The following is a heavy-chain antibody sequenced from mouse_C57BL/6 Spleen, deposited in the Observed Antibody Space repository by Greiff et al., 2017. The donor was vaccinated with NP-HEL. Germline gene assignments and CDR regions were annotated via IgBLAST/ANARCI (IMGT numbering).Heavy chain of an antibody. D-gene: IGHD1-1*01. CDR2: ISSGSSTI. V-gene: IGHV5-17*01. Sequence: EVQVVESGGGLVKPGGSLKLSCAASGFTFSDYGMHWVRQAPEKGLEWVAYISSGSSTIYYADTVKGRFTISRDNAKNTLFLQMTSLRSEDTAMYYCARNLYYGSSYLFAYWGQGTLVTVSA. J-gene: IGHJ3*01. CDR3: ARNLYYGSSYLFAY. CDR1: GFTFSDYG.